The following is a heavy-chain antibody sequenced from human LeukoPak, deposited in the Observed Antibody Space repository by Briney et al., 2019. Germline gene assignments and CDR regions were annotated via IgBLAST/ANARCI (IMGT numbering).Heavy chain of an antibody. J-gene: IGHJ4*02. V-gene: IGHV1-2*02. CDR2: INPNSGGT. D-gene: IGHD6-19*01. CDR1: GYTFTSYD. CDR3: ARAFKGSSGWYVLAY. Sequence: GASVKVSCKASGYTFTSYDINWVRQATGQGLEWMGWINPNSGGTNYAQKFQGRVTMTRDTSISTAYMELSRLRSDDTAVYYCARAFKGSSGWYVLAYWGQGTLVTVSS.